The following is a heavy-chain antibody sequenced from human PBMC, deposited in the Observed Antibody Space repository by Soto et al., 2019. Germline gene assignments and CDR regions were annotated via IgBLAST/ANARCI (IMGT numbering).Heavy chain of an antibody. CDR3: AKDVGSYLDWTQD. CDR1: GFTFSSYG. J-gene: IGHJ4*02. Sequence: GGSLRLSCAASGFTFSSYGMHWVRQAPGKGLEWVAVISYDGSNKYYADSVKGRFTISRDNSKNTLYLQMNSLRAEDTAVYYCAKDVGSYLDWTQDWGQGTLVTVSS. CDR2: ISYDGSNK. V-gene: IGHV3-30*18. D-gene: IGHD3-9*01.